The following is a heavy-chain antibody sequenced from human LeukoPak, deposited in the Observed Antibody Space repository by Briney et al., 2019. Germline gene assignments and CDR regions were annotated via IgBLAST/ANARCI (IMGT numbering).Heavy chain of an antibody. CDR1: GGTFSSYA. J-gene: IGHJ6*03. Sequence: GASVKVSCKASGGTFSSYAISWVRQAPGQGLEWMGGIIPIFGTANYAQKFQGRVTITTDESTSTAYMELSSLRSEDTAVYYCARGGIEYSSSLGYYYYYYMDVWGKGTTVTVSS. CDR3: ARGGIEYSSSLGYYYYYYMDV. V-gene: IGHV1-69*05. CDR2: IIPIFGTA. D-gene: IGHD6-6*01.